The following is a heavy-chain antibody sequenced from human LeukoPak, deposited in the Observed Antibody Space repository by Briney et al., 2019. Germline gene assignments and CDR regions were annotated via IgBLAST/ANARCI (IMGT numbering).Heavy chain of an antibody. J-gene: IGHJ4*02. D-gene: IGHD2-15*01. CDR2: ISSSGSTI. CDR1: GFTFSDYY. V-gene: IGHV3-11*01. CDR3: ARAPPYCSGGSCCGIVDN. Sequence: GGSLTLSCAASGFTFSDYYMSWIRQAPGKGLEWVSYISSSGSTIYYADSVKGRFTISRDNAKNSLYLQMNSLRAEDTAVYYCARAPPYCSGGSCCGIVDNWGQRTLGTVSS.